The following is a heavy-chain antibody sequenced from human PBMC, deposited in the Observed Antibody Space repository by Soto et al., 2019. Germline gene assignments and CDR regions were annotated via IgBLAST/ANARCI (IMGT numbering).Heavy chain of an antibody. J-gene: IGHJ4*02. Sequence: QLQLQESGPGLVKPSETLSLTCTVSGGSISSSSYYWGWIRQPPGKGLEWIGSIYYSGSTYYNPSLTSRVTISVDTSKNQFSRQLSSVSAADTAVYYCARHRREGYYGSGSYPYYFDYWGQGTLVTVSS. CDR3: ARHRREGYYGSGSYPYYFDY. CDR1: GGSISSSSYY. V-gene: IGHV4-39*01. D-gene: IGHD3-10*01. CDR2: IYYSGST.